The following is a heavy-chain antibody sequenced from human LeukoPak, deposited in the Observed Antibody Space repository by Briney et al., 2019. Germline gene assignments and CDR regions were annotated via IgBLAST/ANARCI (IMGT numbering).Heavy chain of an antibody. Sequence: ASVKVSCKASGYTFTRTGINWVRQAPGQGLEWMGWISPYNDNTKYAQKFQGRLTVTTDTSTTTAYMDLRSLRSDDTAVYYCTRDHLAAAGSDAFDIWGQGTMVTVSS. V-gene: IGHV1-18*01. J-gene: IGHJ3*02. CDR1: GYTFTRTG. CDR2: ISPYNDNT. D-gene: IGHD6-13*01. CDR3: TRDHLAAAGSDAFDI.